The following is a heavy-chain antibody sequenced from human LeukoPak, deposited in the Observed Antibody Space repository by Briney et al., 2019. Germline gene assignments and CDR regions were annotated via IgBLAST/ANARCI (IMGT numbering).Heavy chain of an antibody. J-gene: IGHJ4*02. V-gene: IGHV3-23*01. Sequence: PGGSLRLSCAASGFTFSNYNMNWVRQAPGKGLEWVSAISGSGGSTYYADSVKGRFTISRDNSKNTLYLQMNSLRAEDTAVYYCAKTWDYYEYYFDYWGQGTLVTVSS. CDR1: GFTFSNYN. CDR2: ISGSGGST. CDR3: AKTWDYYEYYFDY. D-gene: IGHD3-22*01.